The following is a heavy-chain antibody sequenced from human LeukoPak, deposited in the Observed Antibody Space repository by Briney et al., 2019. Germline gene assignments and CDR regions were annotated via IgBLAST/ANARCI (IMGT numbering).Heavy chain of an antibody. V-gene: IGHV3-30*04. CDR1: GFTFSSYA. J-gene: IGHJ6*03. CDR3: ARAMIVYSGSYSDYYYYMDV. D-gene: IGHD1-26*01. CDR2: ISYDGSNK. Sequence: GGSLRLSCAASGFTFSSYAMHRVRQAPGKGLEWVAVISYDGSNKYYADSVKGRFTISRDNSKNTLYLQMNSLRAEDTAVYYCARAMIVYSGSYSDYYYYMDVWGKGTTVTVSS.